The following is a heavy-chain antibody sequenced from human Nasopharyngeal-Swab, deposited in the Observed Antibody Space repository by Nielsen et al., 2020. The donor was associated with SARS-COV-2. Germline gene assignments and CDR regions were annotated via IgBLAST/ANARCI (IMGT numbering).Heavy chain of an antibody. CDR3: VKDKKVYSSYYYAIDV. V-gene: IGHV3-9*01. CDR2: ISWNSGAI. J-gene: IGHJ6*02. CDR1: GFTFDDYA. Sequence: GGSLRLSCAASGFTFDDYAMHWVRQAPGKGLEWVACISWNSGAIVYADSVKGRFTISRDNAKNSLYLQINSLRTEDKALYYCVKDKKVYSSYYYAIDVWGQGTTVTVSS. D-gene: IGHD3-22*01.